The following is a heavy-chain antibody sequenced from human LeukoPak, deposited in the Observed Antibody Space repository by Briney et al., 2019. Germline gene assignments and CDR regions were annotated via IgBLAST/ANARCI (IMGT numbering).Heavy chain of an antibody. D-gene: IGHD3-10*01. J-gene: IGHJ4*02. CDR2: ISSSSSYI. CDR1: GFTVSSNS. Sequence: PGGSLRLSCTVSGFTVSSNSMSWVRQAPGKGLEWVSSISSSSSYIYYADSVKGRFTISRDNAKNSLYLQMNSLRAEDTAVYYCARARSRMVRGVTAIGDWGQGTLVTVSS. CDR3: ARARSRMVRGVTAIGD. V-gene: IGHV3-21*01.